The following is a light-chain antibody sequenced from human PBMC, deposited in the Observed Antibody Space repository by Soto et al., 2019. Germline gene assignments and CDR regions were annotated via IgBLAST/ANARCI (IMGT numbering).Light chain of an antibody. J-gene: IGKJ2*01. CDR3: PQFEYYHHA. CDR2: GAS. Sequence: IQMTQSPSSLSASVGDGVTLTCRASHTIATYLNWYQQKPGQVPEVLIYGASRLHVGVPSRFTGTRYGTELTRNNNNLQPEDVTIYYWPQFEYYHHALGQGTKLEVK. CDR1: HTIATY. V-gene: IGKV1-39*01.